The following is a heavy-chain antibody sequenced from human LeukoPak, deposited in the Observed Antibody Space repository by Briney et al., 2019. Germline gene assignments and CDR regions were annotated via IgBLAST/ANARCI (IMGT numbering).Heavy chain of an antibody. D-gene: IGHD3-22*01. CDR3: ARDQRYYHDSSGYPPDIDY. CDR1: GYTFTSYG. Sequence: ASVKVSCKASGYTFTSYGISWVRQAPGQGLEWMGWISAYNGNTNYAQKLQGRVTMTTDTSTSTAYMELRSLRSDDTAVYYCARDQRYYHDSSGYPPDIDYWGQGTLVTVSS. CDR2: ISAYNGNT. J-gene: IGHJ4*02. V-gene: IGHV1-18*01.